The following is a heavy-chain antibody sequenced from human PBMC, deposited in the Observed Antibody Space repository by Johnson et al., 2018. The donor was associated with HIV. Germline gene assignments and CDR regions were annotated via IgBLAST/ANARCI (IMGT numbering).Heavy chain of an antibody. Sequence: QVHLVESGGGVVLPGRSLRLSCAASRFTFDDNGMTWVRQPPGKGLEWVAFIRSDGTNTFYAGPVRGRFTISRESGRNSLYLQMNSLRAGDTAVYYCSRGGRATAGQVDGLDIWGQGTMVTVSS. CDR1: RFTFDDNG. CDR3: SRGGRATAGQVDGLDI. D-gene: IGHD6-13*01. CDR2: IRSDGTNT. J-gene: IGHJ3*02. V-gene: IGHV3-33*08.